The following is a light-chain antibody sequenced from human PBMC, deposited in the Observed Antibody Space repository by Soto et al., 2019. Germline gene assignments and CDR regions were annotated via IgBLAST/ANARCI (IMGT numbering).Light chain of an antibody. CDR2: KVS. Sequence: DVVMTQSPLSLPVTLGQPASISCRSSQSLAYSDGNTYLNWFQQRPGQSPRRLIYKVSNRDSGVPDRFSGSGSGADFTLKISRVEAEDGGVYYCMQGTHWPPYTFGQGTKLELK. CDR1: QSLAYSDGNTY. CDR3: MQGTHWPPYT. J-gene: IGKJ2*01. V-gene: IGKV2-30*01.